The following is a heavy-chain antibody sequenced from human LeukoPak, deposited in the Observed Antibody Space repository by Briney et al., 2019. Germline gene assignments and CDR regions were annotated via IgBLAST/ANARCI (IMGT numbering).Heavy chain of an antibody. CDR3: ARNRADDGIAVAGVDY. D-gene: IGHD6-19*01. CDR2: IYYSGST. CDR1: GGSISSSSYY. V-gene: IGHV4-39*01. J-gene: IGHJ4*02. Sequence: SETLSLTCTVSGGSISSSSYYWGWIRQPPGKGLEGIVSIYYSGSTYHNPSLKSRLTISVDTSKNQFSLKLSSVTAADTAVYYCARNRADDGIAVAGVDYWGQGPLVTVSS.